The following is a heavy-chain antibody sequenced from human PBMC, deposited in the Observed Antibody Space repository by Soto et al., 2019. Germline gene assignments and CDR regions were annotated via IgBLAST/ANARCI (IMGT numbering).Heavy chain of an antibody. CDR3: ARDPPSYYDILTGYNYYYGMDV. D-gene: IGHD3-9*01. CDR2: INPSGGST. V-gene: IGHV1-46*01. CDR1: GYTFTSYY. J-gene: IGHJ6*02. Sequence: ASVKVSCKASGYTFTSYYMHWVRQAPGQGLEWMGIINPSGGSTSYAQKFQGRVTMTRDTSTSTVYMELSSLRSEDTAVYYCARDPPSYYDILTGYNYYYGMDVWGQGTTVTVSS.